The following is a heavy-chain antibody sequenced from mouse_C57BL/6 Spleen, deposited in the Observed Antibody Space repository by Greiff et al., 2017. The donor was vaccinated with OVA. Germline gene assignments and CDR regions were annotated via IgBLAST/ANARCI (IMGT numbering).Heavy chain of an antibody. D-gene: IGHD1-1*01. CDR3: ARERPYYYGSSYGYFDY. Sequence: EVHLVESGGGLVKPGGSLKLSCAASGFTFSSYAMSWVRQTPEKRLEWVATISDGGSYTYYPDNVKGRFTISRDNAKNNLYLQMSHLKSEDTAMYYCARERPYYYGSSYGYFDYWGQGTTLTVSS. J-gene: IGHJ2*01. CDR2: ISDGGSYT. V-gene: IGHV5-4*01. CDR1: GFTFSSYA.